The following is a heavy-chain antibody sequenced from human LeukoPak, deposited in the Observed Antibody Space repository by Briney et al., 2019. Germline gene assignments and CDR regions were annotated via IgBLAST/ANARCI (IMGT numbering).Heavy chain of an antibody. Sequence: GGSLRLSCAASGFTVSGIHMSWVRQAPGKGLEWVSVIYSGGSTNYAVSVKGRFTISRDNSKNTLYLQMNSLRAEDTAVYYCARGNLGYSYGYAFDYWGQGTLVTVSS. J-gene: IGHJ4*02. CDR1: GFTVSGIH. D-gene: IGHD5-18*01. CDR2: IYSGGST. V-gene: IGHV3-66*01. CDR3: ARGNLGYSYGYAFDY.